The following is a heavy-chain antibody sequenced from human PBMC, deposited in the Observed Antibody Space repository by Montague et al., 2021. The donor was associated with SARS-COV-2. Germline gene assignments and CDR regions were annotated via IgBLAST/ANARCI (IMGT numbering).Heavy chain of an antibody. CDR3: AATSGDIVVVVAAYYGMDV. D-gene: IGHD2-15*01. J-gene: IGHJ6*02. CDR1: GFTFSSYE. CDR2: ISSSGSTI. V-gene: IGHV3-48*03. Sequence: SLRLSCAASGFTFSSYEMNWVRQAPGKGLEWVSYISSSGSTIYYAASVKGRFPISRDNAKNSLYLQMNSLRAEDTAVYYCAATSGDIVVVVAAYYGMDVWGQGTTVTVSS.